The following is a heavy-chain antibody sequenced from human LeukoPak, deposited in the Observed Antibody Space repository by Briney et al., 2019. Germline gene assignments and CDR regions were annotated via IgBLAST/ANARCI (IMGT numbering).Heavy chain of an antibody. V-gene: IGHV1-2*02. CDR2: INPNSGGT. J-gene: IGHJ5*02. CDR3: ARGMALGNPRFDP. CDR1: GYTFTDYY. D-gene: IGHD6-13*01. Sequence: ASVKVSCKASGYTFTDYYIHWVRQAPGQGLEWMGWINPNSGGTSFAQRFQGRVTMTRDTSISTAYMELSGLISDDTAVYFCARGMALGNPRFDPWGQGSLVTVSS.